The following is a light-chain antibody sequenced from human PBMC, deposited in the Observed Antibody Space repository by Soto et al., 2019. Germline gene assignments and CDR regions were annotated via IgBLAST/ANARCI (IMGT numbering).Light chain of an antibody. V-gene: IGKV3D-20*02. J-gene: IGKJ5*01. CDR1: DSVGSTF. Sequence: EIVLTQSPGTLSLSPGERASLSCRASDSVGSTFLTWYQQKPGQSPSLLIYGACSRATGIPARFSGSGSGTDFTLTISSLEPEDFAVYYCQQRSNWPPSITFGQGTRLEI. CDR3: QQRSNWPPSIT. CDR2: GAC.